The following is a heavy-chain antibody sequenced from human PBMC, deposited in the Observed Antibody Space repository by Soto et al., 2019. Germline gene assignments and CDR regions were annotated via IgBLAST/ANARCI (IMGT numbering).Heavy chain of an antibody. V-gene: IGHV3-33*01. J-gene: IGHJ4*03. CDR2: LWHDGSNR. CDR3: ARDPRSRGYLDF. CDR1: GFTLTNFA. Sequence: PGGSLRLSCTASGFTLTNFAMHWVRQAPGKGLEWVALLWHDGSNRYYLDSVKGRFTISRDTSKNTLYLDMTGLRVEDAALYYCARDPRSRGYLDFWGQGTPVTVSS.